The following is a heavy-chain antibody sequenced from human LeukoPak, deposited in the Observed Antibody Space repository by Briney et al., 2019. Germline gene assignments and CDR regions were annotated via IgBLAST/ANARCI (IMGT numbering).Heavy chain of an antibody. V-gene: IGHV1-2*02. J-gene: IGHJ5*02. Sequence: ASVKVSRKASGYAFSDIYFNWVRQAPGQGLEWMGWINPSTGAGIYSQKFEGRISMDTSMDTSFNTVYMELGSLTTDDTAVYYCATSSVTHTRDPWGQGTLVTVSS. CDR3: ATSSVTHTRDP. D-gene: IGHD5/OR15-5a*01. CDR1: GYAFSDIY. CDR2: INPSTGAG.